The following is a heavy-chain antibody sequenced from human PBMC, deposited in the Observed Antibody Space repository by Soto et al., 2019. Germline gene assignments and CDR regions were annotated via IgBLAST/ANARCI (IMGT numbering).Heavy chain of an antibody. CDR3: ARGGWNDLVEK. CDR2: ISLSSSSI. V-gene: IGHV3-48*02. Sequence: EVKLVESGGALVQPGGSLRLSCTASGFTFSSFSMNWVRQAPGRGLEWVSYISLSSSSISYADSVKGRFTTTRDNAKNSRYLQMNSLRDDDTAVYDCARGGWNDLVEKGGQGTLVTVSS. J-gene: IGHJ4*02. CDR1: GFTFSSFS. D-gene: IGHD1-1*01.